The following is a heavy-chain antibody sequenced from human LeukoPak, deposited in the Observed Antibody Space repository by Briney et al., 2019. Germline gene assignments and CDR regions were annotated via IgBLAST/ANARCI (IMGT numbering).Heavy chain of an antibody. D-gene: IGHD6-19*01. V-gene: IGHV3-21*01. CDR1: GFTFSSYS. CDR2: ISSSSSYI. J-gene: IGHJ1*01. Sequence: GGSLRLSCAASGFTFSSYSMNWVRQAPGKGLEWVSSISSSSSYIYYADSVKGRFTISRDNAKNSLYLQMKSLRTEDTAVYYCANTVEIAVAWYGFQHWGQGTLVTVSS. CDR3: ANTVEIAVAWYGFQH.